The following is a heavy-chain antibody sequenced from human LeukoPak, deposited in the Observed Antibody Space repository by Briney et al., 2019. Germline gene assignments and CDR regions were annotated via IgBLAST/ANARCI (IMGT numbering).Heavy chain of an antibody. V-gene: IGHV3-11*01. CDR1: GFIFSDYY. CDR2: ISRRGDTM. Sequence: GGSLRPSCAASGFIFSDYYMSWIRQAPGKGLEWVSYISRRGDTMYYADSVKGRFTISRDNAKNSLYLQMNSLRAEDTAVYYCARETTVAASGTRMGHWGQGTLVTVSS. CDR3: ARETTVAASGTRMGH. D-gene: IGHD6-13*01. J-gene: IGHJ4*02.